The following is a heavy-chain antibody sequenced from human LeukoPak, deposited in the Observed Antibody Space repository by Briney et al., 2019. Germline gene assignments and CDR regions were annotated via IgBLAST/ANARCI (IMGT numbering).Heavy chain of an antibody. D-gene: IGHD5-18*01. V-gene: IGHV4-34*01. CDR1: GGSFSGYY. Sequence: SETLSLTCAVYGGSFSGYYWSWIRQPPGKGLEWIGEINHSGSTNYNPSLKSRVTISVDTSTNQFSLKLSSVTAADTAVYYRARVRGYSYDRRFDYWGQGTLVTVSS. J-gene: IGHJ4*02. CDR2: INHSGST. CDR3: ARVRGYSYDRRFDY.